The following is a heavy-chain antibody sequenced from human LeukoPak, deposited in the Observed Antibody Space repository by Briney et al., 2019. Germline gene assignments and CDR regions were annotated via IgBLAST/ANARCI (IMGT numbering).Heavy chain of an antibody. CDR1: GYSISSGYW. Sequence: SETLSLTCAVSGYSISSGYWWSWVRQRPGKGLEWIGEVHHSGRTNYNPSLKSRVTMSVDKSKNQFSLKLTSVTAADTAVYYCARNGDYSADSWGQGTLLTVSP. D-gene: IGHD4-17*01. J-gene: IGHJ4*02. CDR2: VHHSGRT. CDR3: ARNGDYSADS. V-gene: IGHV4-4*02.